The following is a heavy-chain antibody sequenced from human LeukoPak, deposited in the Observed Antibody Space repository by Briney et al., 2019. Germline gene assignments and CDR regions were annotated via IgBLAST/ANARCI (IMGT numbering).Heavy chain of an antibody. CDR3: ARDHSTGVTPRNWFDP. CDR2: INSDGSTT. Sequence: GGSLRLSCAASGFTFSNYWMHWVRQAPGKGLVWVSRINSDGSTTNYADSVKGRFTISRDNAKSTLYLQLNSLRAEDTAVYYCARDHSTGVTPRNWFDPWGQGTLVTVSS. J-gene: IGHJ5*02. V-gene: IGHV3-74*01. CDR1: GFTFSNYW. D-gene: IGHD4-23*01.